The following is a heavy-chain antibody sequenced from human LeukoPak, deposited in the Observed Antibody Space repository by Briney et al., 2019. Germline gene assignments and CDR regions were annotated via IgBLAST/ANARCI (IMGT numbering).Heavy chain of an antibody. Sequence: GGSLRLSCAASGFTFSNAWMSWVRQAPGKGLEWVGRIKTKTNGGTTDYAAPVKGRFTISRDDSKNTLYLQVNSLKIEDTAVYYCTTDLYGGNVFDYWGQGTLVTVSS. CDR1: GFTFSNAW. V-gene: IGHV3-15*01. CDR2: IKTKTNGGTT. D-gene: IGHD2-15*01. CDR3: TTDLYGGNVFDY. J-gene: IGHJ4*02.